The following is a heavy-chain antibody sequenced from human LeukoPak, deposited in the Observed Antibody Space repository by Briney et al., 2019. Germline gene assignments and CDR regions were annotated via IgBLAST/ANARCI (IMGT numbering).Heavy chain of an antibody. J-gene: IGHJ4*02. CDR3: AREDDYVWGSYRSTYFDY. CDR1: GFTFSDYY. CDR2: ISSSGSTI. D-gene: IGHD3-16*02. Sequence: GGSLRLSGAASGFTFSDYYMSWIRQAPGKGLEWVSYISSSGSTIYYADSVKGRFTISRDNAKNSLYLQMNSLRAEDTAVYYCAREDDYVWGSYRSTYFDYWGQGTLVTVSS. V-gene: IGHV3-11*04.